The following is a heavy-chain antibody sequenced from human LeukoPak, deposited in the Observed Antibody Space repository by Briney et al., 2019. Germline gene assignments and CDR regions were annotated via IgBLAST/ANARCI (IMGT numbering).Heavy chain of an antibody. D-gene: IGHD3-10*01. J-gene: IGHJ4*02. V-gene: IGHV3-23*01. CDR2: ISGSGGST. Sequence: SMRLFCAASGCSFSSSTMCWLRRAPGTRLEWVSAISGSGGSTYYADSVKGRFTISRDNSKNTLYLQMNSLRAEDTAVYYCAKVRGVDIDWGQGTLVTVSS. CDR3: AKVRGVDID. CDR1: GCSFSSST.